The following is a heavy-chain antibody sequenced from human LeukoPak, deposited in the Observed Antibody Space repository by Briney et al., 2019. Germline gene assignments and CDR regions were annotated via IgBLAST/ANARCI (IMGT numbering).Heavy chain of an antibody. CDR3: VRDVAYDFRNPYRYFQH. J-gene: IGHJ1*01. D-gene: IGHD3-3*01. V-gene: IGHV3-7*01. CDR2: VKQDGSEK. Sequence: EGSLRLSCAASGFTFSTYWMTWVRHAPGKGREWVANVKQDGSEKYYEDSMKGRFTISRDNAKSSMYLQMKSLRAEDTAVYYCVRDVAYDFRNPYRYFQHWGQGTLVTVSS. CDR1: GFTFSTYW.